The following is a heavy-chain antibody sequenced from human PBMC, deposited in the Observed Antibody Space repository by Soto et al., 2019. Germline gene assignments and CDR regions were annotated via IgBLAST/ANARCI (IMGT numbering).Heavy chain of an antibody. J-gene: IGHJ4*02. Sequence: QVQLQESGPGLVKPSQTLSLTCTVSGFSIGSGTYYWSWIRQQSGKGLEWIGYIYYSGNTYYNPSLKSRVFMSVDTSKNQFSLKLSSVTAADAAVYYCARDAVTYASGSREFYFDYWGQGALVTVSS. CDR2: IYYSGNT. CDR1: GFSIGSGTYY. D-gene: IGHD3-10*01. V-gene: IGHV4-31*03. CDR3: ARDAVTYASGSREFYFDY.